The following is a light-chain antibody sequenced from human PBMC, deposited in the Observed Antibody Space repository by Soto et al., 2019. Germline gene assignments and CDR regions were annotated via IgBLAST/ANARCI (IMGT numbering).Light chain of an antibody. Sequence: LTQSPAAVSSSQGERASRSCRARQSVSSSYLAWYQQKPGQAPRLLIYGTSGRATGIPDRFSGSGSGTDFTLTISGLEPEDFAVYYCQQYGRPPFTFGPGTKVDI. J-gene: IGKJ3*01. CDR3: QQYGRPPFT. CDR2: GTS. V-gene: IGKV3-20*01. CDR1: QSVSSSY.